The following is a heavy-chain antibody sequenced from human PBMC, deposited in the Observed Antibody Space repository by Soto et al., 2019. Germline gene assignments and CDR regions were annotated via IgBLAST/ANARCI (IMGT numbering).Heavy chain of an antibody. Sequence: ASVKVSCKASGYTFTSYYMHWVRQAPGQGLEWMGIINPSGGSTSYAQKFQGRVTMTRDTSTSTVYMELSSLRSEDTAVYYCASKAPYYYDSSGVTSSRYYYGIDVWGQGTPVTVYS. CDR2: INPSGGST. CDR3: ASKAPYYYDSSGVTSSRYYYGIDV. V-gene: IGHV1-46*01. D-gene: IGHD3-22*01. J-gene: IGHJ6*02. CDR1: GYTFTSYY.